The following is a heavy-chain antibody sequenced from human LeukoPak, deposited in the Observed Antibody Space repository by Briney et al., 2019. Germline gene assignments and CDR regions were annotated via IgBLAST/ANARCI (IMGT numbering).Heavy chain of an antibody. D-gene: IGHD2-2*01. CDR2: IYYSGST. Sequence: SQTLSLTCTVSGGSISSGDYYWSWIRQPPGKGLEWIGYIYYSGSTYYNPSLKCRVTISVDTSKNQFSLKLSSVTAADTAVYYCARSPPGEYQLPLWGQGTLVTVSS. CDR1: GGSISSGDYY. V-gene: IGHV4-30-4*08. J-gene: IGHJ4*02. CDR3: ARSPPGEYQLPL.